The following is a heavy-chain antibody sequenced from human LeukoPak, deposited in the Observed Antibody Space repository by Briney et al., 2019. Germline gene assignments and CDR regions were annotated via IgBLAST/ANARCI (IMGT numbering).Heavy chain of an antibody. CDR3: AREGSGYSTNFDY. D-gene: IGHD3-3*01. J-gene: IGHJ4*02. Sequence: SETLSLTCIVSGGSISSTSYYWGWIRQSPGKGLEWIGSIHYRGTTYYNPSLLSRGTISVDTSKNQFSLKLNSVTAADTAVYFCAREGSGYSTNFDYWGQGTLVTVSS. V-gene: IGHV4-39*07. CDR1: GGSISSTSYY. CDR2: IHYRGTT.